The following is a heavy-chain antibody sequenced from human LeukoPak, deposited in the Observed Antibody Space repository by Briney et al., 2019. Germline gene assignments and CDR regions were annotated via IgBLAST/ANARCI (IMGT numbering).Heavy chain of an antibody. V-gene: IGHV4-4*02. CDR3: ARGAHVWGSYRSPYYFDY. Sequence: SGTLSLTCAVSGDSISTNHYWSWIRQPPGKGLEWIGEINHSGSTNYNPSLKSRVTISVDTSKNQFSLKLSSVTAADTAVYYCARGAHVWGSYRSPYYFDYWGQGTLVTVSS. CDR2: INHSGST. J-gene: IGHJ4*02. CDR1: GDSISTNHY. D-gene: IGHD3-16*02.